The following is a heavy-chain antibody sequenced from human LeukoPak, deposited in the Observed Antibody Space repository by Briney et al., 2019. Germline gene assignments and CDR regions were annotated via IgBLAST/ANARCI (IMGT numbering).Heavy chain of an antibody. V-gene: IGHV3-23*01. CDR3: AKGGRDDIVVVPAAIRNWFDP. J-gene: IGHJ5*02. CDR1: GFTFSSYA. D-gene: IGHD2-2*01. CDR2: ISGSGGST. Sequence: GGSLRLSCAASGFTFSSYAMSWVRQAPGKGPEWVSAISGSGGSTYYADSVKGRFTISRDNSKNTLYLQMNSLRAEDTAVYYCAKGGRDDIVVVPAAIRNWFDPWGQGTLVTVSS.